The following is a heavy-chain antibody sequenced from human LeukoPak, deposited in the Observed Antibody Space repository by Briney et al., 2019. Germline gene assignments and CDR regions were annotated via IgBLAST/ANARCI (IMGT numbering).Heavy chain of an antibody. CDR3: ARDLGSVLCSDDPDCIAAHGLDY. CDR1: GFTFSSYA. Sequence: PGGSLRLSCAASGFTFSSYAMHWVRQAPGKGLEWVAVISYDGSNKYYADSVKGRFTISRDNSKNTLYLQMNSLRAEDTAVYYCARDLGSVLCSDDPDCIAAHGLDYWGQGTLVTVSS. D-gene: IGHD6-13*01. V-gene: IGHV3-30-3*01. J-gene: IGHJ4*02. CDR2: ISYDGSNK.